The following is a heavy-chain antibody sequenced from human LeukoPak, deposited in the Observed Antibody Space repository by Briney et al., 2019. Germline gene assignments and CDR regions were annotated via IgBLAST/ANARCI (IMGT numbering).Heavy chain of an antibody. CDR1: GYTFTSYA. J-gene: IGHJ3*02. Sequence: ASVKVSCKASGYTFTSYAMNWVRQAPGQGLEWMGWINTNTGNPTYAQDFTGRFVFSLDTSVSTAYLQISSLKAEDTAVYYCARVGEGSSPRDDAFDIWGQGTMVTVSS. V-gene: IGHV7-4-1*02. CDR2: INTNTGNP. D-gene: IGHD6-6*01. CDR3: ARVGEGSSPRDDAFDI.